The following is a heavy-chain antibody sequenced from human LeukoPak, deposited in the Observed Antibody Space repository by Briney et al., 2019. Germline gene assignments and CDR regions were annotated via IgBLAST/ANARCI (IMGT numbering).Heavy chain of an antibody. CDR1: GFTFSSCW. Sequence: GGSLRLSCAASGFTFSSCWMSWVRQAPGKGLEWVANIKQDGREKYYGESVKGRFTISRDNAKNSLYLQMNSLRAEDTAVYYCARVQSYYEILTGYSEAYYFDYWGQGTLVTVSS. V-gene: IGHV3-7*04. CDR2: IKQDGREK. D-gene: IGHD3-9*01. J-gene: IGHJ4*02. CDR3: ARVQSYYEILTGYSEAYYFDY.